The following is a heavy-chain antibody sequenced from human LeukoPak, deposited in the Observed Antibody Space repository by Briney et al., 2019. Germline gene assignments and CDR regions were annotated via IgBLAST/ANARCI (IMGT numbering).Heavy chain of an antibody. CDR1: GYTFIDYY. D-gene: IGHD3-22*01. J-gene: IGHJ5*02. Sequence: ASVKVSCKASGYTFIDYYMHWVRQAPGQGLEWMGRINPSSGGANYAQKFQGRVTMTRDTSISTAYMELSRLRSDDTAVYYCARDDNSGYYSGPWGQGTLVTVSS. V-gene: IGHV1-2*06. CDR2: INPSSGGA. CDR3: ARDDNSGYYSGP.